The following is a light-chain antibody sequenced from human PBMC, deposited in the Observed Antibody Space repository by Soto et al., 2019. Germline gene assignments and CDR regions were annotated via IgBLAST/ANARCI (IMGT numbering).Light chain of an antibody. Sequence: ENVMTQSPGTLSLAPGESATLSCRASQSVGSNIAWYQQRPGQAPRLLIYAASTSAPGIPDRFSGRGSGTDFSLSISRLQPEDVAFYHCQQYGTSRITFGQGTRLEI. CDR3: QQYGTSRIT. CDR1: QSVGSN. J-gene: IGKJ5*01. CDR2: AAS. V-gene: IGKV3-20*01.